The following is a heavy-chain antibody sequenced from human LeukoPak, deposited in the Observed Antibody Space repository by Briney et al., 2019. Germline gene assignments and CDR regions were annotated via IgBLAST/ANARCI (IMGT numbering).Heavy chain of an antibody. CDR1: GYTFTSYG. J-gene: IGHJ4*02. Sequence: ASVKVSCRASGYTFTSYGISWVRQAPGQGLEWMGWISAYNGNTNYAQKLQGRVTMTTDTSTGTAYMELRSLRSDDTAVYYCARVKTPSSSFWAYYFDYWGQGTLVTVSS. V-gene: IGHV1-18*01. D-gene: IGHD6-13*01. CDR2: ISAYNGNT. CDR3: ARVKTPSSSFWAYYFDY.